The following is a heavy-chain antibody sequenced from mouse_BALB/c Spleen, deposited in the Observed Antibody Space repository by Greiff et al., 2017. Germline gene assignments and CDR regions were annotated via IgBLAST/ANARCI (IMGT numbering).Heavy chain of an antibody. J-gene: IGHJ1*01. D-gene: IGHD1-2*01. CDR3: ARPENYYGYRWYFDV. CDR1: GFDFSRYW. Sequence: EVKVIESGGGLVQPGGSLKLSCAASGFDFSRYWMSWVRQAPGKGLEWIGEINPDSSTINYTPSLKDKFIISRDNAKNTLYLQMSKVRSEDTALYYCARPENYYGYRWYFDVWGAGTTVTVSS. CDR2: INPDSSTI. V-gene: IGHV4-1*02.